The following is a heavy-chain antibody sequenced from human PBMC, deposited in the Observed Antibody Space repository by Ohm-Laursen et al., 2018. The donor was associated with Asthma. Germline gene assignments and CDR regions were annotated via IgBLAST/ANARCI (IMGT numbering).Heavy chain of an antibody. CDR1: GFTFSSYS. Sequence: SLRLSCAASGFTFSSYSMNWVRQAPGKGLEWVSSISSSSSYIYYADSVKGRFTISRDNSKNMLYLQMNSLRAEDTAVYYCAKDLIPYSRSSNGDHWGQGTLVTVSS. D-gene: IGHD6-6*01. V-gene: IGHV3-21*04. J-gene: IGHJ4*02. CDR2: ISSSSSYI. CDR3: AKDLIPYSRSSNGDH.